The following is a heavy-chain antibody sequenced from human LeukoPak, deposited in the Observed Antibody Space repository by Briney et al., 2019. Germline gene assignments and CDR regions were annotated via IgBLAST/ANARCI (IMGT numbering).Heavy chain of an antibody. CDR1: GFTFSNAW. V-gene: IGHV3-15*01. D-gene: IGHD1-26*01. J-gene: IGHJ4*02. Sequence: GGSLRLSCAASGFTFSNAWMSWVRQAPGKGLEWVGRIKVKTDGGTIEYGAPVKGRFTISRDDSKNTLYLQMNTLETEDTGVYYCTRISGSSSGPFDYWGQGSLVTVSS. CDR2: IKVKTDGGTI. CDR3: TRISGSSSGPFDY.